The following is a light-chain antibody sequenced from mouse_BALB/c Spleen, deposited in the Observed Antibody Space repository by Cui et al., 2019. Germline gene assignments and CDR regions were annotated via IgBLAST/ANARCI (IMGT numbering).Light chain of an antibody. Sequence: DIVMSQSPSSLAASVGEKGTINWQSSQSLFYISNQKTCLAWYQQKPGQSPKLLIYWASTRESGVPDRFTGIGSGTDFTLTISSVKAEDLAVYYCHQYYSYPLFTFGSGTKFEIK. J-gene: IGKJ4*01. V-gene: IGKV8-30*01. CDR3: HQYYSYPLFT. CDR1: QSLFYISNQKTC. CDR2: WAS.